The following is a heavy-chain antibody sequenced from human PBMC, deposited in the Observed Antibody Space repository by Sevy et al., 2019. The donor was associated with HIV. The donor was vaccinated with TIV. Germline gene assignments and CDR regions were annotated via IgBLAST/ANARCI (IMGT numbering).Heavy chain of an antibody. CDR1: GGSISSSSYY. V-gene: IGHV4-39*01. D-gene: IGHD3-22*01. CDR2: IYYSGST. Sequence: SETLSLTCTVSGGSISSSSYYWGWIRQPPGKGLEWIGSIYYSGSTYYNPSLKSRVTISVDTSKNQFSLKLSSVTAADTAVYYCASKINYYDSSGYSNPLQHWGHGTLVTVSS. CDR3: ASKINYYDSSGYSNPLQH. J-gene: IGHJ1*01.